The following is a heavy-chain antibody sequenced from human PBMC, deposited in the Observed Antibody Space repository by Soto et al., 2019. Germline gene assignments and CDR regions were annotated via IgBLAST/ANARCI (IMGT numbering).Heavy chain of an antibody. Sequence: SLRLSCTASGFTFGDYAMSWFRQAPGKGLEWVGFIRSKAYGGTTEYAASVKGRFTISRDDSKSIAYLQMNSLKTEDTAVYYCTRGIYCRGGSCYEYNWFDPLGQGTPVTVSS. CDR2: IRSKAYGGTT. CDR3: TRGIYCRGGSCYEYNWFDP. CDR1: GFTFGDYA. D-gene: IGHD2-15*01. V-gene: IGHV3-49*03. J-gene: IGHJ5*02.